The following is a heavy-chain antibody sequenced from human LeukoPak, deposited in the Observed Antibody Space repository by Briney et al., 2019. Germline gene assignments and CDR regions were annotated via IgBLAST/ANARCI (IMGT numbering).Heavy chain of an antibody. Sequence: PSETLSLTCTVSGGSISSSSYYWGWIRQPPGKGLEWIGSIYYSGSTYYNPSLKSRVTISVDTSKNQFSLKLSSVTAADTAVYYCARLAVAPPAKGAFDIWGQGTMVTVSS. CDR2: IYYSGST. CDR1: GGSISSSSYY. J-gene: IGHJ3*02. D-gene: IGHD2-15*01. V-gene: IGHV4-39*01. CDR3: ARLAVAPPAKGAFDI.